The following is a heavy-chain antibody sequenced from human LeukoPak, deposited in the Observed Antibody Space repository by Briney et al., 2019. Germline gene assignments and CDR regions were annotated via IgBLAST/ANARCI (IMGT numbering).Heavy chain of an antibody. CDR3: STTVVTPMDY. D-gene: IGHD4-23*01. V-gene: IGHV3-73*01. CDR2: IRSKANSYAT. J-gene: IGHJ4*02. Sequence: GGSLRLSCAASGFTFSGSAMHWVRQASGKGLEWVGRIRSKANSYATAYAASVKGRFTISRDDSKSTAYLQMNSLKTEDTAVYYCSTTVVTPMDYWGQGTLVTVSP. CDR1: GFTFSGSA.